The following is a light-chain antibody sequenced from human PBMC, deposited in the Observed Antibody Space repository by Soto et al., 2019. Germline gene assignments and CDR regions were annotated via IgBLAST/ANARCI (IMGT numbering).Light chain of an antibody. CDR1: SSNIGAHHD. CDR3: QSYDSSLSAV. Sequence: QSVLTQPPSVSWASGQRVTISCTGSSSNIGAHHDVHWYQQLPGTAPKLLIYGNTNRPSGVPDRFSGSKSGTSASLAITGLQADDEADYYCQSYDSSLSAVFGGGTQLTVL. J-gene: IGLJ7*01. CDR2: GNT. V-gene: IGLV1-40*01.